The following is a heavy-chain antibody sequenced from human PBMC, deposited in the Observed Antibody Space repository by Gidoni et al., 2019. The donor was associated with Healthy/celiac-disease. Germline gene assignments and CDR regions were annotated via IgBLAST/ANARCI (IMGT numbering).Heavy chain of an antibody. CDR2: IKSKTDGGTT. D-gene: IGHD3-22*01. Sequence: EVQLVESGGGLVTPGGSLRLSCAASGFTFSNAWMNWVRQAPGKGLEWVGRIKSKTDGGTTDYAAPVKGRFTISRDDSKNTLYLQMNSLKTEDTAVYYCTTDLYYYDSSGPPDAFDIWGQGTMVTVSS. CDR3: TTDLYYYDSSGPPDAFDI. CDR1: GFTFSNAW. V-gene: IGHV3-15*07. J-gene: IGHJ3*02.